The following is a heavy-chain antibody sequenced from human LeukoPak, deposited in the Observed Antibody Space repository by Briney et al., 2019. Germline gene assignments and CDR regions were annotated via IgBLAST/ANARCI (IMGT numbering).Heavy chain of an antibody. V-gene: IGHV4-59*13. Sequence: SETLSLTCTVSGGSISSYYWSWIRQPPGKGLEWIGYIYYSGSTNYNPSLKSRVTISVDTSKNQFSLKLSSVTAADTAVYYCARGPARGWWYIDYWGQGTLVTVSS. CDR3: ARGPARGWWYIDY. CDR2: IYYSGST. CDR1: GGSISSYY. D-gene: IGHD2-15*01. J-gene: IGHJ4*02.